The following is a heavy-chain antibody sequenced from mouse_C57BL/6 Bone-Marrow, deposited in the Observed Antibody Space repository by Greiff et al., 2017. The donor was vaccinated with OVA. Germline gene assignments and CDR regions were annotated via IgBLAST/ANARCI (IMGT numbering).Heavy chain of an antibody. D-gene: IGHD1-1*01. Sequence: VQLQQSGPELVKPGASVKIPCKASGYTFTDYNMDWVKQSHGKSLEWIGDINPNNGGTIYNQKFKGKATLTVDKSSSTAYMELRSLTSEDTAVYYCARRVYYYGSSPSYWYFDVWGTGTTLTVSS. J-gene: IGHJ1*03. CDR1: GYTFTDYN. CDR2: INPNNGGT. V-gene: IGHV1-18*01. CDR3: ARRVYYYGSSPSYWYFDV.